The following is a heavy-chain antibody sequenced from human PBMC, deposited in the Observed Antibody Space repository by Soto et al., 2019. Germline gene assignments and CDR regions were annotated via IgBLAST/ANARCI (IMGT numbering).Heavy chain of an antibody. D-gene: IGHD2-21*01. CDR2: IHHSGSP. J-gene: IGHJ5*02. Sequence: QLQLQESGPGLVKPSETLSLTCTVSGGSISRSSYNWGWIRQPPGKGLEWIASIHHSGSPYRNPSRRSRVTISVDTSKNQFSLKLSSVTAADTAVYYCARHGAYGGFDPWGQGTLVTVSS. V-gene: IGHV4-39*01. CDR1: GGSISRSSYN. CDR3: ARHGAYGGFDP.